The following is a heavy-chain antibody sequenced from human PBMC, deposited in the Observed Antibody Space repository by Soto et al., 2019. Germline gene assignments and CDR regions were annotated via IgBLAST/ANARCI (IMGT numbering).Heavy chain of an antibody. D-gene: IGHD3-10*01. V-gene: IGHV3-33*01. J-gene: IGHJ6*03. Sequence: QVQLVESGGGVVQPGWSLRLSCAASEFTFSRHGMHWVRQAPGKGLQWVGVIWSDGSNERYADSVKGRFTISRDNSKNTLYLQMNSLRAEDTAVYYCARERTFGENNHHYMDGWGTGITVTVSS. CDR1: EFTFSRHG. CDR3: ARERTFGENNHHYMDG. CDR2: IWSDGSNE.